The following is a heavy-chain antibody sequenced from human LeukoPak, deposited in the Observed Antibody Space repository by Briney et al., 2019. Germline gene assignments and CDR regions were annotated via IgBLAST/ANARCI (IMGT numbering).Heavy chain of an antibody. CDR2: IYSGGNT. J-gene: IGHJ4*02. V-gene: IGHV3-53*01. Sequence: AGGSLRLSCAASGFSVSNTYMSWVRQAPGKGLEWVSIIYSGGNTYYADSVKGRSTISRDNSKNTLYLQMNRLRPEDTAVYYCARGTVTAPDYWGQGTLVTVSS. D-gene: IGHD2-21*02. CDR1: GFSVSNTY. CDR3: ARGTVTAPDY.